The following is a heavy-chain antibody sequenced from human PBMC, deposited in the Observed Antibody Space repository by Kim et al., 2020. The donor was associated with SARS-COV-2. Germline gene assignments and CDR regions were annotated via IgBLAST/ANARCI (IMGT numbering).Heavy chain of an antibody. CDR3: ARESRIAAAGLGLDY. D-gene: IGHD6-13*01. V-gene: IGHV3-33*01. CDR2: IWYDGSNK. J-gene: IGHJ4*02. Sequence: GGSLRLSCAASGFTFSSYGMHWVRQAPGKGLEWVAVIWYDGSNKYYADSVKGRFTISRDNSKNTLYLQMNSLRAEDTAVYYCARESRIAAAGLGLDYWSQGTLVTVSS. CDR1: GFTFSSYG.